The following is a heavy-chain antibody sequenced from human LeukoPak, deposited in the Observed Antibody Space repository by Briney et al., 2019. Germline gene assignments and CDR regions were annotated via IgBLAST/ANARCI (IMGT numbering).Heavy chain of an antibody. CDR1: GYTLTELS. CDR3: ATVVGDCSGGSCYSYGMDV. D-gene: IGHD2-15*01. V-gene: IGHV1-24*01. J-gene: IGHJ6*02. CDR2: FDPEDGET. Sequence: SVKVSCKVSGYTLTELSMHWVRQTPGKGLEWMGGFDPEDGETIYAQKFQGRVTMTADTSTDTAYMELSRLRSEDTAVYYCATVVGDCSGGSCYSYGMDVWGQGTTVTVTS.